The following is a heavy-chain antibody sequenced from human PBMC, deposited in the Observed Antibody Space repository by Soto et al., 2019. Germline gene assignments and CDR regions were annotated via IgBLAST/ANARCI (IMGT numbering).Heavy chain of an antibody. CDR1: GFTFSSYG. J-gene: IGHJ4*02. CDR2: IWYDGSNK. D-gene: IGHD3-22*01. V-gene: IGHV3-33*01. Sequence: QVQLVESGGGVVQPGRSLRLSCAASGFTFSSYGMHWVRQAPGKGLEGGAVIWYDGSNKYYADSGKGRFTTSRDNSKNTLYLQMNSLRAEDTAVYYCARDYDSGGYPRYYFDYWGQGTLVTVSS. CDR3: ARDYDSGGYPRYYFDY.